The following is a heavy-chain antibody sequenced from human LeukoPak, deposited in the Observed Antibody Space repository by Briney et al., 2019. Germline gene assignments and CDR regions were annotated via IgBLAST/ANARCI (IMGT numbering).Heavy chain of an antibody. CDR1: GDSISSYC. D-gene: IGHD3-3*01. CDR3: VRSDDFWSGYYGY. J-gene: IGHJ4*02. V-gene: IGHV4-59*01. Sequence: SETLSLTCTVSGDSISSYCWSWIRQPPGKGLEWIGYIFYSGSTNYNPSLKSRVTISVDTSKNQFSLKLSSVTAADTAVYYCVRSDDFWSGYYGYWGQGTLVTVSS. CDR2: IFYSGST.